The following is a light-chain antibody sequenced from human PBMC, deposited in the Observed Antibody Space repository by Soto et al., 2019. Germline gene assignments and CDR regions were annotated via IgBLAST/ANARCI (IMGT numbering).Light chain of an antibody. CDR3: QQYGSSPLT. CDR2: DAS. Sequence: EIVLTQSPGTLSLSPGERATLSCRASQSVRNNYVAWYQQKPGQAPRFLIYDASSRATGIPDRFSGSGSGTDFTLTISRLEPEDFAVYYCQQYGSSPLTFGGGTKVEIK. J-gene: IGKJ4*01. CDR1: QSVRNNY. V-gene: IGKV3-20*01.